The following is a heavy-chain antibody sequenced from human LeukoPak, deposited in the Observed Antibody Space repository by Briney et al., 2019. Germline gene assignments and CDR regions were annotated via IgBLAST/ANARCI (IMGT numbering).Heavy chain of an antibody. CDR2: IYYSGST. V-gene: IGHV4-39*01. J-gene: IGHJ5*02. Sequence: PSETLSVTCTVSGGSISSSSYYWGWIRQPPGKGLEWIGSIYYSGSTYYNPSLKSRVTISVDTSKNQFSLKLSSVTAADTAVYYCARQESVRYFDWFPQGAWFDPWGQGTLVTVSS. CDR3: ARQESVRYFDWFPQGAWFDP. CDR1: GGSISSSSYY. D-gene: IGHD3-9*01.